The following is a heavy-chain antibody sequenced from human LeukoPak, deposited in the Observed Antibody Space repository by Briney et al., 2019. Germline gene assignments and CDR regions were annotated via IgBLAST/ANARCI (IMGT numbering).Heavy chain of an antibody. CDR3: TRARYYGSGTPPFDY. Sequence: GGSLRLSCTASGFTFDDYAMSWFRQAPGKGLEWVGFIRSKAYGGTTEYAASVKGRFTISGDDSKSIAYLQMNSLKTEDTAVYYCTRARYYGSGTPPFDYWGQGTLVTVSS. CDR1: GFTFDDYA. V-gene: IGHV3-49*03. D-gene: IGHD3-10*01. CDR2: IRSKAYGGTT. J-gene: IGHJ4*02.